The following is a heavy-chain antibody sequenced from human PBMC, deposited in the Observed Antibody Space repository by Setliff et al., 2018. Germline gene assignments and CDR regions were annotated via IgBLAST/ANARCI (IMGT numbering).Heavy chain of an antibody. Sequence: GASVKVSCKASGYTFVGYYLHWVRQAPGQGLEWMGWINPKTGGTNYAQKFQGRVTMTRDASINTAFMHLSSLKSDDTAVYYCARDRGLEADVVSLINMGDFWGQGTLVTVSS. D-gene: IGHD5-12*01. CDR1: GYTFVGYY. CDR2: INPKTGGT. J-gene: IGHJ4*02. CDR3: ARDRGLEADVVSLINMGDF. V-gene: IGHV1-2*02.